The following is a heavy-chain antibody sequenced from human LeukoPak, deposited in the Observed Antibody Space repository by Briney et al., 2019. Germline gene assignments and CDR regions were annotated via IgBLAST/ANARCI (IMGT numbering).Heavy chain of an antibody. V-gene: IGHV3-21*01. CDR3: ARDHFADYYDSSGYFSRYYFDY. CDR2: ISSSSSYI. J-gene: IGHJ4*02. Sequence: GGSLRLSCAASGFTFSSYSMNWVRQAPGKGLEWVSSISSSSSYIYYADSVKGRFTISRDNAKNSLYLQMNSLRAEDTAVYYCARDHFADYYDSSGYFSRYYFDYWGQGTLVTVSS. CDR1: GFTFSSYS. D-gene: IGHD3-22*01.